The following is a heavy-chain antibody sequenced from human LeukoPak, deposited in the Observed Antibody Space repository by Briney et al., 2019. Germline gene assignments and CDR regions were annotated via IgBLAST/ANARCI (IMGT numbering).Heavy chain of an antibody. CDR2: IIPIFGTA. CDR3: ALGCTNGVCSLDYYYMDV. V-gene: IGHV1-69*05. Sequence: ASVKVSCKASGGTFSSYAISWVRQAPGQGLEWMGGIIPIFGTANYAQKFQGRVTITTDESTSTAYMELSSLGSEDTAVYYCALGCTNGVCSLDYYYMDVWGKGTTVTVSS. J-gene: IGHJ6*03. CDR1: GGTFSSYA. D-gene: IGHD2-8*01.